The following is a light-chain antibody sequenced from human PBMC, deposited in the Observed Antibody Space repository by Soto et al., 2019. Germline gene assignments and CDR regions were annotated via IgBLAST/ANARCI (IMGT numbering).Light chain of an antibody. CDR3: SSYTSTSTLV. V-gene: IGLV2-14*01. CDR1: SSDVGAYDY. Sequence: ALTQPASVSGSPGQSITISCTGTSSDVGAYDYVSWYQQHPRKAPKLMIYDVSDRPSEVSNRFSGSKSGNTASLTISGLQAEDEADYYCSSYTSTSTLVFGGGTQLTVL. CDR2: DVS. J-gene: IGLJ2*01.